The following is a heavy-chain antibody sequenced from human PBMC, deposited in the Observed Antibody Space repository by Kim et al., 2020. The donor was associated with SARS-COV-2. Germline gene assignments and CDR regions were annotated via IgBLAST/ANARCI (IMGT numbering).Heavy chain of an antibody. Sequence: GGSLRLSFAASGFTFSSYWMHWVRQAPGKGLVWVSRINSDGSSPSYADSVKGRFTISRDNAKNTLYLQMNSLRAEDTAVYYCARDRGVGDILTGYYIGYYYYGMDVWGQGTTVTVSS. CDR3: ARDRGVGDILTGYYIGYYYYGMDV. D-gene: IGHD3-9*01. J-gene: IGHJ6*02. CDR2: INSDGSSP. CDR1: GFTFSSYW. V-gene: IGHV3-74*01.